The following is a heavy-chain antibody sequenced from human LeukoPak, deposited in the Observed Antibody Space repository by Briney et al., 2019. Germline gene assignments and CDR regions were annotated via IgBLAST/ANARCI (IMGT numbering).Heavy chain of an antibody. CDR2: IKKKSDGGTT. D-gene: IGHD2-15*01. V-gene: IGHV3-15*01. J-gene: IGHJ4*02. CDR3: AADLGYCSGGSCHRARFDY. Sequence: GGSLRLSCAASGFTFSHAWMSWVRQAPGKRLEWVGRIKKKSDGGTTDYAAPVKGRFTISTDDSKNTLYLQMNGLKTEDTAVYHCAADLGYCSGGSCHRARFDYWGQGLLVTVSS. CDR1: GFTFSHAW.